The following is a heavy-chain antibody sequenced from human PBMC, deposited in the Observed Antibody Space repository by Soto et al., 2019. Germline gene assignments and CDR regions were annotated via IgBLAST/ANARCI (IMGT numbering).Heavy chain of an antibody. V-gene: IGHV3-33*01. Sequence: GGSLRLSCAASGFTFSSYGMHWVRQAPGKGLEWVAVIWYDGSNKYYADSVKGRFTISRDNSKNTLYLQMNSLRAEDTAVYYCARPSGRNGGYYGMDVWGQGTTVTVSS. J-gene: IGHJ6*02. D-gene: IGHD1-1*01. CDR3: ARPSGRNGGYYGMDV. CDR2: IWYDGSNK. CDR1: GFTFSSYG.